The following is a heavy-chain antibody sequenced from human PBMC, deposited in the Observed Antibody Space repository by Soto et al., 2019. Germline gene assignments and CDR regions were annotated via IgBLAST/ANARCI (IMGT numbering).Heavy chain of an antibody. CDR2: IYYSGST. V-gene: IGHV4-39*01. CDR1: GGSISSSSYY. Sequence: SETLSLTCTVSGGSISSSSYYWGWIRQPPGKGLEWIGSIYYSGSTYYNPSLKSRVTISVDTSKNQFSLKLSSVTAADTAVYYCARTWIGRAGTIWGQGTLVTVSS. CDR3: ARTWIGRAGTI. D-gene: IGHD2-2*03. J-gene: IGHJ4*02.